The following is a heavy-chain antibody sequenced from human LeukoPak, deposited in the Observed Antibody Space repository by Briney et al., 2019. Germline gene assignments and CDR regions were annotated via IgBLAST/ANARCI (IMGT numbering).Heavy chain of an antibody. J-gene: IGHJ4*02. CDR3: AKEDSVRREFDY. V-gene: IGHV3-23*01. Sequence: GGSLRLSCAASGFTFSSYAMSWVRQAPGKGLEWVSGISDSGGSTNYAASVKGRFTISRDNSKDTLYLQMNSLRAEDTAVYYCAKEDSVRREFDYWGQGTLATVSS. CDR2: ISDSGGST. CDR1: GFTFSSYA.